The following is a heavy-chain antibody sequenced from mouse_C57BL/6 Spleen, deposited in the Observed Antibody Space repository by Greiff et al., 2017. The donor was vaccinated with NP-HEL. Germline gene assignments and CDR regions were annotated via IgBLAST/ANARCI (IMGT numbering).Heavy chain of an antibody. J-gene: IGHJ1*03. CDR3: ARGRYYGSSYGYFDV. CDR1: GYTFTSYW. D-gene: IGHD1-1*01. CDR2: IDPSDSYT. V-gene: IGHV1-50*01. Sequence: QVHVKQPGAELVKPGASVKLSCKASGYTFTSYWMQWVKQRPGQGLEWIGEIDPSDSYTNYNQKFKGKATLTVDTSSSTAYMQLSSLTSEDSAVYYCARGRYYGSSYGYFDVWGTGTTVTVSS.